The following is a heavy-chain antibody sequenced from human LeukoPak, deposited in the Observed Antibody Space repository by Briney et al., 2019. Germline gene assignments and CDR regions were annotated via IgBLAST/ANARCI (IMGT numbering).Heavy chain of an antibody. Sequence: ASVKVSCKASGGTFSSYAISWVRQAPGQGLEWMGGNIPIFGTANYAQKFQGRVTITTDESTSTAYMELSSLRSEDTAVYYCARAPRRYYYDSSGFDYWGQGTLVTVSS. CDR3: ARAPRRYYYDSSGFDY. V-gene: IGHV1-69*05. D-gene: IGHD3-22*01. CDR1: GGTFSSYA. CDR2: NIPIFGTA. J-gene: IGHJ4*02.